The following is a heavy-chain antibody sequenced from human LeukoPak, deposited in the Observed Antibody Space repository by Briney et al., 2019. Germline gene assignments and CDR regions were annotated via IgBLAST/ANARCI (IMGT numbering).Heavy chain of an antibody. J-gene: IGHJ6*02. Sequence: GGSLTLSCAASGFTFSSYAMSWVRQAPGKGLEWVSAISGSGGSTRYAKKFQGRVPMTRDTSTSTVYMELSSLRSEDTAVYYCARVKIPRGQYYYYGMDVWGQGTTVTVSS. CDR2: ISGSGGST. V-gene: IGHV3-23*01. CDR3: ARVKIPRGQYYYYGMDV. D-gene: IGHD3-10*01. CDR1: GFTFSSYA.